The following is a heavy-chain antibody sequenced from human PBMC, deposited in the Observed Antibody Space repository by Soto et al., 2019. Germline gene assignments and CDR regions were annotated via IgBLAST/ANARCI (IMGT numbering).Heavy chain of an antibody. CDR1: GYTFTGYY. CDR3: ARVAVGTDMGYFDY. D-gene: IGHD5-18*01. J-gene: IGHJ4*02. V-gene: IGHV1-2*04. CDR2: INPNSGGT. Sequence: ASVKVSCKASGYTFTGYYMHWVRQAPGQGLEWMGWINPNSGGTNYAQKFQGWVTMTRDTSISTAYMELSRLRSDDTAVYYCARVAVGTDMGYFDYWGQGTLVTVSS.